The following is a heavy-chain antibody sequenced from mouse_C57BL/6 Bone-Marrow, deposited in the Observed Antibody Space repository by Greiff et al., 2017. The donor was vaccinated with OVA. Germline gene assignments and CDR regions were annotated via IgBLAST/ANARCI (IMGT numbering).Heavy chain of an antibody. Sequence: QVQLKQPGAELVKPGASVKVSCKASGYTFTSYWMHWVKQRPGQGLEWIGRIHPSDSDTNYNQKFKGKATLTVDKSSSTAYMQLSSLTSEDSAVYYCAIDYGSSYEGFDVWGTGTTVTVAS. CDR3: AIDYGSSYEGFDV. CDR1: GYTFTSYW. J-gene: IGHJ1*03. V-gene: IGHV1-74*01. D-gene: IGHD1-1*01. CDR2: IHPSDSDT.